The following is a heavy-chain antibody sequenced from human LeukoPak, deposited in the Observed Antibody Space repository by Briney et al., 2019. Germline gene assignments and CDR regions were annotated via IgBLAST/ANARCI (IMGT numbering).Heavy chain of an antibody. D-gene: IGHD6-19*01. J-gene: IGHJ3*02. CDR1: GFTFSDYC. CDR3: AGYSSGWFGAFQI. CDR2: ISSSGGTI. Sequence: PGGSLRLSCAASGFTFSDYCMNWIRQAPGKGLEWISYISSSGGTIYYADSVKGRFTISRDNAKNSLYLQMNSLRAEDTAVYYCAGYSSGWFGAFQIWGQGTMVTVSS. V-gene: IGHV3-11*04.